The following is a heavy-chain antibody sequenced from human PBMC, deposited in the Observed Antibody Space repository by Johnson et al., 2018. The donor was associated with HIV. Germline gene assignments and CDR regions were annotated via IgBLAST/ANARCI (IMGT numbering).Heavy chain of an antibody. V-gene: IGHV3-30*18. D-gene: IGHD3-22*01. J-gene: IGHJ3*02. Sequence: QVKLVESGGGVAQPGRSLRLSCAASGFTFSSYPMHWVRQAPGKGLEWVAVISYDGSNKYYVDSVKGRFTISRDNSKNTLYLQMNSLRPEDTAVYYCAKTPGDNWYYSEGTDSFDIWGQGTMVTVSS. CDR1: GFTFSSYP. CDR3: AKTPGDNWYYSEGTDSFDI. CDR2: ISYDGSNK.